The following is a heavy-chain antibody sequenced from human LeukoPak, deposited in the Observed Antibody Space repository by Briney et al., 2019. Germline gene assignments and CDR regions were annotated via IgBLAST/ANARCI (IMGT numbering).Heavy chain of an antibody. J-gene: IGHJ4*02. CDR1: GFTFRSYS. Sequence: PGGSLRLSCAASGFTFRSYSMNWVRQAPGKGLEWVSYITSSSDTTYYADSVKGRFTISRDNAKNSLYLQMNSLRAEDTAVYYCAKDRGSSYGLSVNWGQGTLVTVSS. CDR3: AKDRGSSYGLSVN. CDR2: ITSSSDTT. V-gene: IGHV3-48*01. D-gene: IGHD5-18*01.